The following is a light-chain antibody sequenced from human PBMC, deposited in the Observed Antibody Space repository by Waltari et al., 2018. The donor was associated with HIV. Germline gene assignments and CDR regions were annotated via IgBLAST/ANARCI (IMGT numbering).Light chain of an antibody. V-gene: IGLV6-57*02. Sequence: NLMLTQPHSVSESPRKTVTIPCTGSSARLASTCVPSFHPRPGSAPTAVVYEEKQRPSGVPCRFAGSIDSSSNSASLTISGLQPEDEADYYCQSFQSRDVVFGGGTKLTVL. J-gene: IGLJ2*01. CDR1: SARLASTC. CDR2: EEK. CDR3: QSFQSRDVV.